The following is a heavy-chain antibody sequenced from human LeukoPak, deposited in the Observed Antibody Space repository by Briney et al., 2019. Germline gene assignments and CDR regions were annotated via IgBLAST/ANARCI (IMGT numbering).Heavy chain of an antibody. V-gene: IGHV1-2*02. J-gene: IGHJ4*02. CDR3: ARVYCSSTSCYGGGGFDY. CDR2: INPNSGGT. Sequence: ASVKVSCKASGYTFTGYYMHWVRQAPGQGLEWMGWINPNSGGTNYAQKFQGRVTMTRDTSIGTAYMELSRLRSDDTAVYYCARVYCSSTSCYGGGGFDYWGQGTLVTVSS. CDR1: GYTFTGYY. D-gene: IGHD2-2*01.